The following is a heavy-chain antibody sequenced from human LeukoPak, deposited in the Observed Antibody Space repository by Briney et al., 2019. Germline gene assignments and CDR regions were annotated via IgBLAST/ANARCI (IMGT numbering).Heavy chain of an antibody. CDR1: GFTFSSYA. CDR2: ISGSGGST. CDR3: AKDAVAPGSGGDYFDY. V-gene: IGHV3-23*01. Sequence: GGSLRLSCAASGFTFSSYAMSWVRQAPGKGLEWVSAISGSGGSTYYADSVKGRFTISRDNSKNTLYLQMNSLRAEDTAVYYCAKDAVAPGSGGDYFDYWGQGTLVTVSS. D-gene: IGHD3-10*01. J-gene: IGHJ4*02.